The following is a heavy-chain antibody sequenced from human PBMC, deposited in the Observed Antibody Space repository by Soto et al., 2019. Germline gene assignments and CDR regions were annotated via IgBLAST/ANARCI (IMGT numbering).Heavy chain of an antibody. CDR3: AKEKGFGGVRKGMDV. CDR2: INWNSGSI. J-gene: IGHJ6*02. V-gene: IGHV3-9*01. D-gene: IGHD3-16*01. CDR1: GFTFDDYA. Sequence: EVQLVVSGGGLVQPGRSLRLSCAASGFTFDDYAMHWVRQAPGKGLEWVSGINWNSGSIGYADSVKGRFTISRDNAKNSLYLQMNSLRTEDTALYYCAKEKGFGGVRKGMDVWGQGTTVTVSS.